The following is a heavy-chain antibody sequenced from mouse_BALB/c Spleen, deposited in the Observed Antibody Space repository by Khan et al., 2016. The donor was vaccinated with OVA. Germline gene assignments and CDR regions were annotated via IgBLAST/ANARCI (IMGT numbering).Heavy chain of an antibody. CDR2: ISTGGAYT. D-gene: IGHD1-1*01. CDR1: GFTFSTYG. CDR3: ARLAYYYNSEGFAY. Sequence: EVELVESGGDFVRPGGSLKLSCAASGFTFSTYGMSWVRQTPDKRLEWVATISTGGAYTYYPDSVQGRFTISRDNAKNTLYLPLSSLRSEDTARYYCARLAYYYNSEGFAYWGQGTLVTVSA. V-gene: IGHV5-6*01. J-gene: IGHJ3*01.